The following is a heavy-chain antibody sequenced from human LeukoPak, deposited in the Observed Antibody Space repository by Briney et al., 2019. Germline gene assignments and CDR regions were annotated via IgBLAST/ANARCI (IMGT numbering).Heavy chain of an antibody. J-gene: IGHJ4*02. Sequence: GGSLRLSCAASGFTVSSNYMSWVRQAPGKGLEWVSYISSSSSYTNYADSVKGRFTISRDNAKNSLYLQMNSLRAEDTAVYYCARVLRYSYGYVDYWGQGTLVTVSS. CDR3: ARVLRYSYGYVDY. V-gene: IGHV3-11*06. CDR1: GFTVSSNY. D-gene: IGHD5-18*01. CDR2: ISSSSSYT.